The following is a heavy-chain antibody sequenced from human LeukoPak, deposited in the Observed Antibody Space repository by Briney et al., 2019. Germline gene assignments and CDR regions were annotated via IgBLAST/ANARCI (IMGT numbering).Heavy chain of an antibody. Sequence: GGSLRLSCAALGFTVSRTYMGWVRQAPGKGLEWVSTIGGHETFYADSVKGRFTISRDNSKNTVYLHMSSLRVEDTAVYYCAKDWIQFNRVYDCFDSWGQGTLVTVSS. V-gene: IGHV3-53*01. J-gene: IGHJ4*02. CDR2: IGGHET. D-gene: IGHD3-16*01. CDR1: GFTVSRTY. CDR3: AKDWIQFNRVYDCFDS.